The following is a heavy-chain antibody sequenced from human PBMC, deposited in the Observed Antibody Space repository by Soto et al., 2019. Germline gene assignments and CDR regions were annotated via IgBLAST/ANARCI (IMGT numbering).Heavy chain of an antibody. CDR3: ARGLILWFGELSRRGGYYYDMDV. V-gene: IGHV4-34*01. CDR1: GGSFSGYQ. CDR2: INDSGNI. J-gene: IGHJ6*03. D-gene: IGHD3-10*01. Sequence: QVQLQQWGAGLLKPSETLSLTCAVYGGSFSGYQWSWIRQTPGKGLEWIGEINDSGNINYNPSLKSRVPILVDTAKKQISLKLSSVTAADTAVYYCARGLILWFGELSRRGGYYYDMDVWGKGTTVTVSS.